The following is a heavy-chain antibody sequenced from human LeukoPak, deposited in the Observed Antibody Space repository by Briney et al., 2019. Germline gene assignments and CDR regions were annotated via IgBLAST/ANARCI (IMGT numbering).Heavy chain of an antibody. V-gene: IGHV3-30*18. CDR3: AKVPAASRYYFDY. J-gene: IGHJ4*02. CDR2: ISYDGSNK. Sequence: PGGSLRLSCAASGFTFSSYWMSGVRQAPGKGLEGVAVISYDGSNKYYADSVKGRLTISRDNSKNTLYLQMNSLRAEDTAVYYCAKVPAASRYYFDYWGQGTLVTVSP. CDR1: GFTFSSYW. D-gene: IGHD2-2*01.